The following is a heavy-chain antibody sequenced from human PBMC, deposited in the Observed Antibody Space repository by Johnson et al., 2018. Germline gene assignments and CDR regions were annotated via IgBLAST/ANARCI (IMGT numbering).Heavy chain of an antibody. D-gene: IGHD4-17*01. CDR2: ISDDGSNK. J-gene: IGHJ1*01. CDR1: GFTFSSYA. CDR3: ARAQGGDYLAEYFQH. Sequence: QVQLVQSGGRVVQXGRSXRLXCSASGFTFSSYAMHWVRQAPGKGLEWVAVISDDGSNKFYAESVKGRFTISRDNSKYTVYLHMHSLKAEDTAVFYCARAQGGDYLAEYFQHLGQGTLVTVSS. V-gene: IGHV3-30-3*01.